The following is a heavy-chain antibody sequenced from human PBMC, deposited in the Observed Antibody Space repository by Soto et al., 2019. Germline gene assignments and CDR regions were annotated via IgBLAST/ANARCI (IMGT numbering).Heavy chain of an antibody. J-gene: IGHJ6*02. CDR1: GYSFTDHY. CDR2: INPNTGVT. Sequence: QAQLVQSGADVKKPGASVKVSCKASGYSFTDHYMHWVRQAPGQGLEWLGWINPNTGVTHFAQKFQGWVTMTRDTSINTAYMELTRLKSDATAFYYCVRYPDDFRYGLDVWGQGTTVTVSS. D-gene: IGHD2-2*01. CDR3: VRYPDDFRYGLDV. V-gene: IGHV1-2*04.